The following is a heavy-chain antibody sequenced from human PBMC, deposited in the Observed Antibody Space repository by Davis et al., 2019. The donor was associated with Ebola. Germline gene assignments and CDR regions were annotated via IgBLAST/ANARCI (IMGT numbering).Heavy chain of an antibody. CDR2: SSASEGHT. CDR3: ARYCHYRDCSYFDS. J-gene: IGHJ4*02. CDR1: GFIFSNFD. Sequence: PGGSLRLSCAASGFIFSNFDMSWVRHVPGKGLEWVSTSSASEGHTHYSDSVRGRFTISRDNSKDTLFLQMNSLRAGDTATYYCARYCHYRDCSYFDSWGQGTRVAVSS. V-gene: IGHV3-23*01. D-gene: IGHD2-15*01.